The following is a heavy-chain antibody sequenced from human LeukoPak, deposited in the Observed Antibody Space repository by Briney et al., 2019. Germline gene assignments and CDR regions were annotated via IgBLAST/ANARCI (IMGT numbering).Heavy chain of an antibody. CDR2: VIPIFGAA. J-gene: IGHJ6*02. Sequence: SVKVSCKASGGTFSSSTISWVRQAPGQGPEWMGGVIPIFGAANYAQKFQGRVTITADESTTTAHMEISSLKSEDTGVYYCARTSRNLYGMDVWGQGTTVTVSS. CDR3: ARTSRNLYGMDV. CDR1: GGTFSSST. V-gene: IGHV1-69*01. D-gene: IGHD2-2*01.